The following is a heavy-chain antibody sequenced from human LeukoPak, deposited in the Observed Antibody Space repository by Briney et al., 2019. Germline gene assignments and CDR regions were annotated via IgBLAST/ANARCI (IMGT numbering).Heavy chain of an antibody. CDR3: ARGLGLRYFDWSKNWFDP. CDR1: GGSFSGYY. V-gene: IGHV4-34*01. Sequence: SETLSLTCAVYGGSFSGYYWSWIRQPPGKGLEWIGEINHSRSTNYHPSLKSRVTISVDTSKNQFSLKLSSVTAADTAVYYCARGLGLRYFDWSKNWFDPWGQGTLVTVSS. J-gene: IGHJ5*02. CDR2: INHSRST. D-gene: IGHD3-9*01.